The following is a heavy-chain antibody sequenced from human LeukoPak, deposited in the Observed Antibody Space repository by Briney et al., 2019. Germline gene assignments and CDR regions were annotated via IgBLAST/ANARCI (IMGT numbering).Heavy chain of an antibody. CDR3: ASAGTSGSYSRVDY. CDR2: IKQDGSEK. CDR1: GFTFSSYW. V-gene: IGHV3-7*01. D-gene: IGHD3-10*01. Sequence: PGGSLRLSCAASGFTFSSYWMSWVRQAPGKGLEWVANIKQDGSEKYYVDSVKGRFTISRDNAKNSLYLQMNSLRVEDTAVNYCASAGTSGSYSRVDYWGQGTLVTVSS. J-gene: IGHJ4*02.